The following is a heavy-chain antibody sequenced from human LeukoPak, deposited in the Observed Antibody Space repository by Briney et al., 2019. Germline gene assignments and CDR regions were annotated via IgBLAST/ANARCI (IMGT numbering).Heavy chain of an antibody. D-gene: IGHD1-26*01. CDR2: ISYDGSNK. Sequence: PGRSLRLSCAASGFTFSSYAMHWVRQAPGKGLEWVAVISYDGSNKYYADSVKGRFTISRDNSKNTLYLQMNSLRAEDTAVYYCAREIRHAGATACFDYCFLGTLVTVSS. CDR1: GFTFSSYA. V-gene: IGHV3-30*01. CDR3: AREIRHAGATACFDY. J-gene: IGHJ4*02.